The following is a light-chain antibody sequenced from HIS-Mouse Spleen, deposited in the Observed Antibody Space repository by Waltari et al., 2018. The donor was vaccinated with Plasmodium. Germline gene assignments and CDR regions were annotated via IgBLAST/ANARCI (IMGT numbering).Light chain of an antibody. J-gene: IGLJ3*02. CDR2: EDS. Sequence: SYELIQPPSVSVSPGQTARITCSGDALPKKYAYWSQQKSGQAPVLVIYEDSKRPSGIPERFSGSSSGTMATLTISGAQVEDEADYYCYSTDSSGNHRVFGGGTKLTVL. CDR1: ALPKKY. CDR3: YSTDSSGNHRV. V-gene: IGLV3-10*01.